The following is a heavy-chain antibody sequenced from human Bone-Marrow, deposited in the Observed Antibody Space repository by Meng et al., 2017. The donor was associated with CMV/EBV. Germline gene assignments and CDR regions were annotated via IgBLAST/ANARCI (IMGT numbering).Heavy chain of an antibody. D-gene: IGHD3-10*01. CDR2: IRSKANSYAT. J-gene: IGHJ4*02. Sequence: FTFSGSAIHWVRQASGKGLEWLGRIRSKANSYATAYAASVKGRFTISRDDSKNTAYLQMNSLKTEDTAVYYCTRHFYPMVRGVDIDYWGQGTLVTSPQ. CDR3: TRHFYPMVRGVDIDY. V-gene: IGHV3-73*01. CDR1: FTFSGSA.